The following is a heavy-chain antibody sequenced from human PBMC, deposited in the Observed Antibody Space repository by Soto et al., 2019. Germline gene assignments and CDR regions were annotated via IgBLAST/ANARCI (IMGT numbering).Heavy chain of an antibody. J-gene: IGHJ3*02. V-gene: IGHV3-23*01. CDR2: ISGSGGST. CDR3: EKDGLRWLARVDAFDI. CDR1: GFTFSSYA. D-gene: IGHD6-19*01. Sequence: EVQLLESGGGLVQPGGSLRLSCAASGFTFSSYAMSWVRQAPGKGLEWVSAISGSGGSTYYADSVKGRFTISRDNSKNTLYLQMNSLRAEETAVYYCEKDGLRWLARVDAFDIWGQGTMVTVSS.